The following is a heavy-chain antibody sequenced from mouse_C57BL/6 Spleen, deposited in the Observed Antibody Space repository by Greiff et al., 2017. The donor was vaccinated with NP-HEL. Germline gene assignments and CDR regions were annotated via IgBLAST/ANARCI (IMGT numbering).Heavy chain of an antibody. CDR2: IDPNSGGT. Sequence: QVQLQQPGAELVKPGASVKLSCKASGYTFTSYWMHWVKQRPGRGLEWIGRIDPNSGGTKYNEKVKSKATLTVDKPSSTAYMQLSSLTSEDSAVYYCAISNWERVYYFDYWGQGTTLTVSS. CDR3: AISNWERVYYFDY. CDR1: GYTFTSYW. V-gene: IGHV1-72*01. D-gene: IGHD4-1*01. J-gene: IGHJ2*01.